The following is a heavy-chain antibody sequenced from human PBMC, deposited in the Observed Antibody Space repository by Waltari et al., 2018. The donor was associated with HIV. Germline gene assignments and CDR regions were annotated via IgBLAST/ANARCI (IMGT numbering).Heavy chain of an antibody. CDR1: GGSFSGYY. D-gene: IGHD2-2*02. Sequence: QVQLQQWGAGLLKPSETLSLTCAVYGGSFSGYYWSWIRKPPGKGLEWIGEINHRGSTNYNPSLKSRVIISVDTSMNQFSLKLSSGTAADTAVYYCARARYCSSTRCYTKGRRNSFYYYALDVWGQGTTVTVSS. CDR3: ARARYCSSTRCYTKGRRNSFYYYALDV. V-gene: IGHV4-34*01. J-gene: IGHJ6*02. CDR2: INHRGST.